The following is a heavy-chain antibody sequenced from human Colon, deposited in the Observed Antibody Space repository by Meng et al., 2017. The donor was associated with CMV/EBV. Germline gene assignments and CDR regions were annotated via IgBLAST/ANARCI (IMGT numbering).Heavy chain of an antibody. CDR2: ISSSGSTI. CDR1: FSDYY. J-gene: IGHJ4*02. D-gene: IGHD5-18*01. CDR3: ARDSPDAGYSYGLDYFDY. V-gene: IGHV3-11*04. Sequence: FSDYYMSWIRQAPGKGLEWVSYISSSGSTIYYADSVKGRFTISRDNAKNSLYLQMNSLRAEDTAVYYCARDSPDAGYSYGLDYFDYWGQGTLVTVSS.